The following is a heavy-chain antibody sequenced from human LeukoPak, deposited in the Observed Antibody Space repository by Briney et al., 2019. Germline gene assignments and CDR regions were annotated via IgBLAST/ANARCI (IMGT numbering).Heavy chain of an antibody. CDR3: ASSYDSIGYYDY. D-gene: IGHD3-22*01. Sequence: GGSLRLSCAASGFTVSSNYMSWVRQAPGKGLEWVSVIYSGGSTYYADSVKGRFTISRDNSKNTLYLQMNSLRAEDTAVYYCASSYDSIGYYDYWGQGTLVTVSS. CDR2: IYSGGST. V-gene: IGHV3-53*01. CDR1: GFTVSSNY. J-gene: IGHJ4*02.